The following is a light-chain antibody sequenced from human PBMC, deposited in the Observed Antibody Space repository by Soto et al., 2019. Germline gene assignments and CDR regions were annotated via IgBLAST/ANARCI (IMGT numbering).Light chain of an antibody. CDR3: CSYSSSSTYV. V-gene: IGLV2-23*01. J-gene: IGLJ1*01. Sequence: QSVLTQPASVSGSPGQSITISCTGTNSDVGSYNLVSWYQQHPGKAPKLMIYEGSKRPSGVSNRVSGSKSGNTASLTISGLQAEDEADYYCCSYSSSSTYVFGTGTKLTVL. CDR2: EGS. CDR1: NSDVGSYNL.